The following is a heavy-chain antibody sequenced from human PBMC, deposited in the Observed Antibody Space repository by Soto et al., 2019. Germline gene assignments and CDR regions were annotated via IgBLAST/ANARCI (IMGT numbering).Heavy chain of an antibody. J-gene: IGHJ4*02. CDR1: GGSFSGYY. V-gene: IGHV4-34*01. CDR2: INHSGST. Sequence: PSETLSLTCAVYGGSFSGYYWSWIRQPPGKGLEWIGKINHSGSTNYNPSLKSRVTISVDTSKNQFSLKLSSVTAAATAVYYCARAGNYDILTGYYLDYWGQGTLVTVSS. D-gene: IGHD3-9*01. CDR3: ARAGNYDILTGYYLDY.